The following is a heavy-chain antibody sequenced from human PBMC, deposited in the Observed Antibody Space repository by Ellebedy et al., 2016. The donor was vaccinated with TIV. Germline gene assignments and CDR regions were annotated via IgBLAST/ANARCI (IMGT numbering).Heavy chain of an antibody. CDR3: TTVYRYNYDSV. Sequence: GESLKISCAASGFTFSNAWMNWVRQAPGKGLEWVSRIKSKTDGGAADYAAPVKGRFTISRDDSKNTLYLQMNGLKTEDTAVYFCTTVYRYNYDSVWGQGTLVTVSS. CDR2: IKSKTDGGAA. D-gene: IGHD5-18*01. V-gene: IGHV3-15*01. CDR1: GFTFSNAW. J-gene: IGHJ4*02.